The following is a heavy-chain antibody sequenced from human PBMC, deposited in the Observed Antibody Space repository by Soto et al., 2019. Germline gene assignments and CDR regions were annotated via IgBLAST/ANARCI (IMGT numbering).Heavy chain of an antibody. CDR2: IYYSGST. CDR3: AREPVVVVAANYYYYGMDV. J-gene: IGHJ6*02. D-gene: IGHD2-15*01. Sequence: QVQLQESGPGLVKPSQTLSLTCTVSGGSISSGGYYWSWIRQHPGKGLEWIGYIYYSGSTYYNPSLKSRVTISVDTSKNQFSLKLSSVTAADTAVYYCAREPVVVVAANYYYYGMDVWGQGTTVTVSS. CDR1: GGSISSGGYY. V-gene: IGHV4-31*03.